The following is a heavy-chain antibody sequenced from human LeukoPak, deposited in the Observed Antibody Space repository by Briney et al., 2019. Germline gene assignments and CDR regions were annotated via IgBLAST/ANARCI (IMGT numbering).Heavy chain of an antibody. D-gene: IGHD1-26*01. CDR1: GDSVSTDSAT. CDR2: TYYRSKWYN. Sequence: SQTLSLTCAISGDSVSTDSATWTWLRQSPSRGLEWLGRTYYRSKWYNDYAVSMKSRITINPDTSKNQFSLQLNSVTPEDTAVYYCARLVGASWFDSWGQGTLVTVSS. J-gene: IGHJ5*01. CDR3: ARLVGASWFDS. V-gene: IGHV6-1*01.